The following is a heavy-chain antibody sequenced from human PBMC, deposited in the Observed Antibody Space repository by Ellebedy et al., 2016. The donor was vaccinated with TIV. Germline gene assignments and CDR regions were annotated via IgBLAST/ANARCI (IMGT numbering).Heavy chain of an antibody. CDR3: ARIGYCTSPSCNYHFDN. CDR2: TNSDGSIT. D-gene: IGHD2-2*03. V-gene: IGHV3-74*01. CDR1: GLTFSSYW. Sequence: GGSLRLSCAASGLTFSSYWMHWVRQAPGKGLVWVSRTNSDGSITSYADSVKGRFTISRDNAKSTLYLQMNSLRAEDTAVYYCARIGYCTSPSCNYHFDNWGQGTLITVSS. J-gene: IGHJ4*02.